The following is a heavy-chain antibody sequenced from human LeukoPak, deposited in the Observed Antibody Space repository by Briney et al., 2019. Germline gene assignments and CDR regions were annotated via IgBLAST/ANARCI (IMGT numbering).Heavy chain of an antibody. CDR2: IYYSGST. V-gene: IGHV4-59*01. D-gene: IGHD5-12*01. J-gene: IGHJ6*04. CDR3: ASLSGYASFNYYYYYGMDV. CDR1: GGSISSYY. Sequence: PSETLSLTCTVSGGSISSYYWSWIRHPPGKGLEWIGYIYYSGSTNYNPSLKSRVTISVDTSKNQFSLKLSSVTAADTAVYYCASLSGYASFNYYYYYGMDVWGKGTTVTVSS.